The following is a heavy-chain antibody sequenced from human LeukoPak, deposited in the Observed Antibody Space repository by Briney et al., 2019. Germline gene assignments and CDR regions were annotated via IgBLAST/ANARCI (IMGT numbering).Heavy chain of an antibody. Sequence: ASVKVSCKASGYTFTSYGISWVRQAPGQGLEWMGWISAYNGNTNYAQKLQGRVTMTTDTSMSTAYMELRSLRSDDTAVYYCARAFARGRIAAAGPVDYWGQGTLVTVSS. CDR1: GYTFTSYG. CDR3: ARAFARGRIAAAGPVDY. D-gene: IGHD6-13*01. V-gene: IGHV1-18*01. J-gene: IGHJ4*02. CDR2: ISAYNGNT.